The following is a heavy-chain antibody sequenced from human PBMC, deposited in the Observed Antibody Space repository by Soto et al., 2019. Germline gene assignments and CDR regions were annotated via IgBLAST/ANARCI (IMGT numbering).Heavy chain of an antibody. V-gene: IGHV5-10-1*01. Sequence: GESLKISCKGSGCSFTSYWSSWVRQMPGKGLEWMGRIDPSDSYTNYSPSFQGHVTISADKSISTAYLQWSSLKASDTAMYYCARLAMATRRGYYGMDVWGQGTTVTVSS. CDR3: ARLAMATRRGYYGMDV. CDR1: GCSFTSYW. CDR2: IDPSDSYT. D-gene: IGHD5-12*01. J-gene: IGHJ6*02.